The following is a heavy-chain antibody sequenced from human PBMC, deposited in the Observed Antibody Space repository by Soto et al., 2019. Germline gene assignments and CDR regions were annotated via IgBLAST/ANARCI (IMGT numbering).Heavy chain of an antibody. Sequence: QEQLVESGGGAVQPGRSLRLSCAASGFTFGSYAMHWVRQAPGKGLEWMALISYDGNNKYYADSVKGRFTISRDNSKNTLYLQMNSLRAEDTAVYYCAKEPWMGGSFLYGMDVWGQGTTVTVTS. CDR1: GFTFGSYA. CDR2: ISYDGNNK. D-gene: IGHD2-15*01. V-gene: IGHV3-30*18. CDR3: AKEPWMGGSFLYGMDV. J-gene: IGHJ6*02.